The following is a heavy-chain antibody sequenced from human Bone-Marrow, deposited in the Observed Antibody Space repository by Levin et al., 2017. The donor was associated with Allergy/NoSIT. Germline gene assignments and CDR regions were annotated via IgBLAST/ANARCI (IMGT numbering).Heavy chain of an antibody. Sequence: QTLSLTCTFSGFSLNTSGMCVSWIRQPPGKALEWLALIDWDDDKYYSTSLKSRLTISKDSSKTQVVLTMTNMDPVDTATYYCARASRYSTGYRAFDIWGQGTVVTVSS. CDR2: IDWDDDK. V-gene: IGHV2-70*01. J-gene: IGHJ3*02. CDR1: GFSLNTSGMC. CDR3: ARASRYSTGYRAFDI. D-gene: IGHD6-19*01.